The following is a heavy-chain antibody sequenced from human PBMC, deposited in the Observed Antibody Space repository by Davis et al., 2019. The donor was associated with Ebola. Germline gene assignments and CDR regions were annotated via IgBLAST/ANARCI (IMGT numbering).Heavy chain of an antibody. D-gene: IGHD3-9*01. V-gene: IGHV1-46*01. Sequence: ASVKVSRKASGYTFTSYYMHWVRQAPGQGLEWMGIINPSGGSTSYAQKFQGRVTMTRDTSTSTVYMELSSLRSEDTAVYYCARQYYDILISYGMDVWGKGTTVTVSS. CDR2: INPSGGST. CDR1: GYTFTSYY. J-gene: IGHJ6*04. CDR3: ARQYYDILISYGMDV.